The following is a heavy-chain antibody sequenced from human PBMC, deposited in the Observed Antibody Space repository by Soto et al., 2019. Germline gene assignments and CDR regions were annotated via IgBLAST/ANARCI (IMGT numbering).Heavy chain of an antibody. D-gene: IGHD1-1*01. J-gene: IGHJ4*02. V-gene: IGHV1-2*02. CDR1: GYTFTDYN. CDR2: INPRNGDA. Sequence: ASVKVSCKASGYTFTDYNLHWARQAPGQGLEWMGSINPRNGDAVSAQKFQARVTMTRDASITTAYMELIRLTSPDTAVYYCARHRFTSGSDYFDYWGQGTLVTVSS. CDR3: ARHRFTSGSDYFDY.